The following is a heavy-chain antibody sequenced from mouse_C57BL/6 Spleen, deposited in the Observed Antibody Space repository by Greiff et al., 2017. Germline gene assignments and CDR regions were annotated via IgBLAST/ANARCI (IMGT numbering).Heavy chain of an antibody. CDR3: ATLPYSNYRDAMDY. J-gene: IGHJ4*01. CDR1: GYTFTSYW. D-gene: IGHD2-5*01. V-gene: IGHV1-64*01. Sequence: QVQLKQPGAELVKPGASVQLSCKASGYTFTSYWMHWVKQRPGQGLEWIGMIHPNSGSTNYNEKFKSKATLTVDKASSTAYMQLSSLTSDDSAVYYCATLPYSNYRDAMDYWGQGTSVTVSS. CDR2: IHPNSGST.